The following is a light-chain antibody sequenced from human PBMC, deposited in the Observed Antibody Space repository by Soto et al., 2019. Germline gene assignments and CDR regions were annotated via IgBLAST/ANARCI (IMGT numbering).Light chain of an antibody. CDR3: TSYAAGKNVV. J-gene: IGLJ2*01. CDR1: SSDVGNYNY. CDR2: EVS. Sequence: QSALTQPPSASGSPGQSVTISCTGTSSDVGNYNYVSWYQQHPGKAPKLMIYEVSKRPSGVPDRFSGSKSGNTASLTVSGLQAEEEAEYYCTSYAAGKNVVFGGVTKLTVL. V-gene: IGLV2-8*01.